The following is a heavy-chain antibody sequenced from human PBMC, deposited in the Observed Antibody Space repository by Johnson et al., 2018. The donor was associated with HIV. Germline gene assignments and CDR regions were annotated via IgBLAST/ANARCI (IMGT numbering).Heavy chain of an antibody. J-gene: IGHJ3*02. D-gene: IGHD5-24*01. Sequence: VQLVESGGGLVQPGGSLRLSCAASRFTFSSYAMNWVRQAPGKGLEWVSAISGSGGSTYYADSVKGRFTISRDNSKNTLYLQMNSLRAEDTAVFYCARAYNDAFDIWGQGTMVTVSS. CDR1: RFTFSSYA. CDR2: ISGSGGST. CDR3: ARAYNDAFDI. V-gene: IGHV3-23*04.